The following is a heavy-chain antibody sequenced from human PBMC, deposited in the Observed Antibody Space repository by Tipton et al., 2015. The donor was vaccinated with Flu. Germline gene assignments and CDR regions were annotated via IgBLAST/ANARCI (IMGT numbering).Heavy chain of an antibody. CDR2: INSDGSST. J-gene: IGHJ4*02. V-gene: IGHV3-74*01. D-gene: IGHD6-13*01. CDR3: ARTQQLGRKEIDY. CDR1: GFTFSSYW. Sequence: SLRLSRAASGFTFSSYWMSWVRQAPGKGLVWVSRINSDGSSTSYADSVKGRFTISRDNAKNTLYLQMNSLRAEDTAVYYCARTQQLGRKEIDYWGQGTLVTVSS.